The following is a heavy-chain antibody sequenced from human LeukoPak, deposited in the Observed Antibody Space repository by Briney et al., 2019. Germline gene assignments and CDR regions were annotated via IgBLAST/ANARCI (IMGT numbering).Heavy chain of an antibody. CDR3: TTRQGERYTNNWYFDL. J-gene: IGHJ2*01. Sequence: NPGGSRRLSCAASGFTFSNAWMSWVRQAPGKGLEWVSSISGSSSYIYYADSVKGRFTISRDNAKNSLYLQMNSLRAEDTAVYYCTTRQGERYTNNWYFDLWGRGTLVTVSS. V-gene: IGHV3-21*01. D-gene: IGHD1-14*01. CDR1: GFTFSNAW. CDR2: ISGSSSYI.